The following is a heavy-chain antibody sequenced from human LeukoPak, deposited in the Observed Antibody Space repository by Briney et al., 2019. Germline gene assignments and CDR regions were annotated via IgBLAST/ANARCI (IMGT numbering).Heavy chain of an antibody. CDR2: MNPNSGNT. CDR1: AYTFTSYE. D-gene: IGHD2-21*01. Sequence: ASVKVSCKASAYTFTSYEINWVRQATGQGLEWMGWMNPNSGNTGYAQKFQGRVTMTRNTSISTAYMELSSLTSEDTAVYYSARVREVWWNPHDPFDIWGQGTRVTVSS. V-gene: IGHV1-8*01. J-gene: IGHJ3*02. CDR3: ARVREVWWNPHDPFDI.